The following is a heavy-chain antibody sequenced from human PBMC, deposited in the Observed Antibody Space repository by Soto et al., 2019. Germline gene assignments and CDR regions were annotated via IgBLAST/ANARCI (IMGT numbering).Heavy chain of an antibody. Sequence: QVQLQESGPGLVKPSQTLSLTCTVSGDSISGGYYWSWIRQHPGKGLEWIGYVSPSGTTYYNPSLNGRVSISRDTSKNQFSLEVTSETAADTAVYHCARDRGGYGMDVWGQGTTVTVSS. CDR2: VSPSGTT. J-gene: IGHJ6*02. V-gene: IGHV4-31*03. CDR3: ARDRGGYGMDV. CDR1: GDSISGGYY.